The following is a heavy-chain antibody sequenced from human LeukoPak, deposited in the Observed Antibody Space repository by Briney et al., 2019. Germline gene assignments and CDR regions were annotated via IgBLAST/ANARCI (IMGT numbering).Heavy chain of an antibody. CDR3: ARDPTSHGSGTSH. V-gene: IGHV3-21*01. D-gene: IGHD3-10*01. CDR1: GFTFSSYS. CDR2: ISSSSSYI. J-gene: IGHJ4*02. Sequence: GGSLRLSCAASGFTFSSYSMNWVRQAPGKGLEWVSSISSSSSYIYYADSVKGRFTISRDNAKNSLYLQMNSLRAEDTAVYYCARDPTSHGSGTSHWGQGTLVTVSS.